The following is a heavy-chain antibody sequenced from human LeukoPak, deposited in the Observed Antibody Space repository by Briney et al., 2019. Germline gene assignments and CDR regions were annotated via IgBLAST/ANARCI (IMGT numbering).Heavy chain of an antibody. J-gene: IGHJ3*02. CDR2: IYYSGST. V-gene: IGHV4-34*01. Sequence: SETLSLTCAVYGGSFSGYYWSWIRQPPGKGLEWIGSIYYSGSTYYNPSLKSRVTISVDTSRNQFSLKLSSVTAADTAVYYCARTSIAAAGGIIWGQGTMVTVSS. D-gene: IGHD6-13*01. CDR3: ARTSIAAAGGII. CDR1: GGSFSGYY.